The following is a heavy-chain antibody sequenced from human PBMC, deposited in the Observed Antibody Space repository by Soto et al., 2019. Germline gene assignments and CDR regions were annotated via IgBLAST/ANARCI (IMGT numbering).Heavy chain of an antibody. D-gene: IGHD3-10*01. CDR2: IWYDGSNK. CDR1: GFTFSSDG. V-gene: IGHV3-33*01. CDR3: ARVRKAESYYYGMDV. Sequence: SLRLSCAASGFTFSSDGMHWVRQAPGKGLEWVAVIWYDGSNKYYADSVKGRFTISRDNAKNSLYLQMNSLRDEDTAVYYCARVRKAESYYYGMDVWGQGTTVTVSS. J-gene: IGHJ6*02.